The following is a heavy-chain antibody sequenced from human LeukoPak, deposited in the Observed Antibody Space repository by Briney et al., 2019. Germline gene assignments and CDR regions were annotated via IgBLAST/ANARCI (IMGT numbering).Heavy chain of an antibody. Sequence: ASVKVSXKASGGTFSSYAISWVRQAHGQGLEWMGGIIPIFGTANYAQKFQGRVTITADESTSTAYMELSSLRSEDTAVYYCARGRLAAAGLFDPWGQGTLVTVSS. D-gene: IGHD6-13*01. CDR1: GGTFSSYA. J-gene: IGHJ5*02. V-gene: IGHV1-69*13. CDR3: ARGRLAAAGLFDP. CDR2: IIPIFGTA.